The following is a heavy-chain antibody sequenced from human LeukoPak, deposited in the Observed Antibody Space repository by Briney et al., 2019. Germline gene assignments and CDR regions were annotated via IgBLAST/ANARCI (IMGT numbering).Heavy chain of an antibody. CDR1: DFTFSRYA. CDR3: ATHDSWLLLSYYFDY. J-gene: IGHJ4*02. D-gene: IGHD2/OR15-2a*01. Sequence: GGSLRLSCAAPDFTFSRYAMSWVRQAPGKGLEWVSGISGSGATTYYADSVKGRFTISRDNSKNTLYLQLNSLRADDTAVYYCATHDSWLLLSYYFDYWGQGTLVTVSS. V-gene: IGHV3-23*01. CDR2: ISGSGATT.